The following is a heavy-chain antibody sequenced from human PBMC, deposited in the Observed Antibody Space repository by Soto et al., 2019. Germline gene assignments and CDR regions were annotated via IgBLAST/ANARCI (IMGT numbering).Heavy chain of an antibody. J-gene: IGHJ4*02. CDR1: GESISSSSYY. CDR3: ARQRTTVVTKAYFDH. V-gene: IGHV4-39*01. CDR2: MYYSGLT. D-gene: IGHD2-21*02. Sequence: PSETLSLTCIVSGESISSSSYYWGWIRQPPGKGWEWVGSMYYSGLTYYNPSFKSRVTISIDTSKNQFSLKLSSVTATDTAVYYCARQRTTVVTKAYFDHWGQGALVTVSS.